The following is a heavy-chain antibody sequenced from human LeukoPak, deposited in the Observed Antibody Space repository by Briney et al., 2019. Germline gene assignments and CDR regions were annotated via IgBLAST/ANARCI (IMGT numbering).Heavy chain of an antibody. CDR3: GRSGAGEDSFDP. CDR2: INPTSGGT. CDR1: GYTFTGYY. V-gene: IGHV1-2*02. Sequence: SVNVSCKASGYTFTGYYMHWVRQSPGHGRKGVGWINPTSGGTNYAQKFQGRVTMTRDTSISTAYMEMSMLSSDNTAVYYCGRSGAGEDSFDPWGQGTLVTVSS. J-gene: IGHJ5*02. D-gene: IGHD3-16*01.